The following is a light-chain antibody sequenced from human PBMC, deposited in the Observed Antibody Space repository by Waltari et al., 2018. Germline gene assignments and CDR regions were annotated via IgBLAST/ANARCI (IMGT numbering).Light chain of an antibody. CDR1: NIGSTS. Sequence: SYVLTQPPSVSVAPGQTARITCGGNNIGSTSVHWYQQKPGQAPVLVVYDDSDRPSGIPERFSGSNSGNTATLTISRVEAGDEADYYCQVWDNSSDLSVVFGGGTKLTVL. CDR3: QVWDNSSDLSVV. J-gene: IGLJ2*01. CDR2: DDS. V-gene: IGLV3-21*02.